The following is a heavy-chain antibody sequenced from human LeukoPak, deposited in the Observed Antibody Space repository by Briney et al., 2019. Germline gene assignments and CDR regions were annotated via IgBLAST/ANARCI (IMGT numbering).Heavy chain of an antibody. CDR2: IYHSGST. D-gene: IGHD4-11*01. J-gene: IGHJ4*02. Sequence: PSETLSLTCTVSGSSISYWYWSWIRQPPGKGLEWIGYIYHSGSTYYNPSLKSRVTISVDRSKNQFSLKLSSVTAADTAVYYCARDSTRTTVIDYWGQGTLVTVSS. V-gene: IGHV4-59*12. CDR3: ARDSTRTTVIDY. CDR1: GSSISYWY.